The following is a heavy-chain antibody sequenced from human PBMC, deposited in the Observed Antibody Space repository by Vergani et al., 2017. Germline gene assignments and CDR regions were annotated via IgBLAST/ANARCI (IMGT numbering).Heavy chain of an antibody. CDR3: ARHPTYRGLRYFDL. D-gene: IGHD2-15*01. J-gene: IGHJ2*01. CDR2: IFYSGST. Sequence: QVQLQESGPGLVKPSETLSLTCAVSGYSISSGYYWGWLRKPPGKGLECIGSIFYSGSTYYNPSLKSRVTMSVDTSKNQCSLKLSSVTAADTAVYYCARHPTYRGLRYFDLWGRGTLVTVPS. CDR1: GYSISSGYY. V-gene: IGHV4-38-2*01.